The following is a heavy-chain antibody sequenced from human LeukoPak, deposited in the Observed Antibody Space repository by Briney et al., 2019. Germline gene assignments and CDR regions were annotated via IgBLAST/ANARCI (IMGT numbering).Heavy chain of an antibody. J-gene: IGHJ4*02. CDR3: ARGNTMVRGVIIRNPFDY. V-gene: IGHV1-69*05. Sequence: ASVKVSCKASGGTFSSYAISWVRQAPGQGLEWMGGIIPIFGTANYAQKFQGRVTITTDESTSTAYMELSSLRSEDTAVYYCARGNTMVRGVIIRNPFDYWGQGTLVTVSS. CDR2: IIPIFGTA. CDR1: GGTFSSYA. D-gene: IGHD3-10*01.